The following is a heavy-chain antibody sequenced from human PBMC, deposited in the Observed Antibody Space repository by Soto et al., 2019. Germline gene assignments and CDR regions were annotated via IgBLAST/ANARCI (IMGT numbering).Heavy chain of an antibody. D-gene: IGHD3-22*01. V-gene: IGHV1-18*04. CDR3: ARALLYYYDSSGFLVPSFDP. J-gene: IGHJ5*02. Sequence: WASVKVSCKASGYTFTSYGISWVRQAPGQGLEWMGWISAYNGNTNYAQKLQGRVTMTTDTSTSTAYMELRSLRSDDTAVYYCARALLYYYDSSGFLVPSFDPWGQGTLVTV. CDR2: ISAYNGNT. CDR1: GYTFTSYG.